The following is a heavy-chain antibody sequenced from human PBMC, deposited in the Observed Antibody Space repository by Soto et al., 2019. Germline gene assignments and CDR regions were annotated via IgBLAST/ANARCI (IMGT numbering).Heavy chain of an antibody. CDR3: AHIVTGCFT. CDR2: IYWDDDK. CDR1: GFSLITSGVG. V-gene: IGHV2-5*02. Sequence: QITLKESGPTLVKPTQTLTLTCTISGFSLITSGVGVGWIRQPPGKALEWLALIYWDDDKRYSPSLKSRLTITNDTSKNQLVLTMTNMDPVDTASYYCAHIVTGCFTWGRGALVTVSS. J-gene: IGHJ5*02. D-gene: IGHD3-16*01.